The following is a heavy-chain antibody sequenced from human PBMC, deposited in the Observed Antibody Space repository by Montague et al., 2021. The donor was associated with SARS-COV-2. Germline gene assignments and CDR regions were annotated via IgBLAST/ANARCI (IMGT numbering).Heavy chain of an antibody. Sequence: SLRLSCAASGFTFSSYWMSWVRQAPGKGLEWVATINQDGSESYYVDSVTGRFTISRDNAKNSLYLQMNSLRDDGTAVYYCAAGQGSSWLWGQGTLVTVSS. CDR2: INQDGSES. D-gene: IGHD6-13*01. J-gene: IGHJ4*02. CDR1: GFTFSSYW. V-gene: IGHV3-7*01. CDR3: AAGQGSSWL.